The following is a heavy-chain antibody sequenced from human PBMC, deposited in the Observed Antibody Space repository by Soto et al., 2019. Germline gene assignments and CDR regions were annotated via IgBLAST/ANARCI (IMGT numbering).Heavy chain of an antibody. Sequence: PSETLSLTCTVSGGSISSYYWSWIRQPAGKGLEWIGRIYTSGSTNYNPSLKSRVTMSVDTSKNQFSLKLSSVTAADTAVYYCARLTTTGSSRAVAGSGRGWFDPWGQGTLVTVAS. CDR3: ARLTTTGSSRAVAGSGRGWFDP. CDR2: IYTSGST. D-gene: IGHD6-19*01. V-gene: IGHV4-4*07. CDR1: GGSISSYY. J-gene: IGHJ5*02.